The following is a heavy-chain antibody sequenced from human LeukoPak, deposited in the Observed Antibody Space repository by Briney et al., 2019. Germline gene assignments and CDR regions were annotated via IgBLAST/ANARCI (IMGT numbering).Heavy chain of an antibody. CDR3: ATTSGYLYGAFDI. D-gene: IGHD3-22*01. Sequence: GGSLRLSCTVSGFTVSSNSMSWVRQAPGKGLEWVSFIYSGGSTYYADSVKGRFTISSDKSKNTLYLQLNSLRAEDTAVYYCATTSGYLYGAFDIWGQGTMVTVSS. CDR2: IYSGGST. J-gene: IGHJ3*02. V-gene: IGHV3-53*01. CDR1: GFTVSSNS.